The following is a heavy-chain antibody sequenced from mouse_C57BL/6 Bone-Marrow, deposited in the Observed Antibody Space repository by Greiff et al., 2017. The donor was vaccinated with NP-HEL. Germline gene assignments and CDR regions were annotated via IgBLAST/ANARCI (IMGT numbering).Heavy chain of an antibody. CDR1: GFSLTSYG. Sequence: QVQLKESGPGLVQPSQSLSITCTVSGFSLTSYGVHWVRQSPGKGLEWLGVIWSGGSTDYNAAFISRLSISKDNSKSQVFFKMNSLQADDTAIYYCAAPPSHYYAMDYWGQGTSVTVSS. CDR3: AAPPSHYYAMDY. J-gene: IGHJ4*01. V-gene: IGHV2-2*01. CDR2: IWSGGST.